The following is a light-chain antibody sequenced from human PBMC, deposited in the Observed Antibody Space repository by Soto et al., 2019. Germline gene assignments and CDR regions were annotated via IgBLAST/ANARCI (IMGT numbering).Light chain of an antibody. CDR1: RSVSSKY. Sequence: EIVMAQAPAPLSVSPGERATLSCRASRSVSSKYLAWYQQKPGQAPRLLIYGASTRATGIPARFSGSGSGTEFTLTISSLQSEDFAVYYCQQYNNWPRTFGQGTKVDIK. CDR2: GAS. CDR3: QQYNNWPRT. V-gene: IGKV3-15*01. J-gene: IGKJ1*01.